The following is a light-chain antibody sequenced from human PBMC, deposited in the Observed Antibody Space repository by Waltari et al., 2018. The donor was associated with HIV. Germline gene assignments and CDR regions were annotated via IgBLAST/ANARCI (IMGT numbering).Light chain of an antibody. CDR3: CSYTVTGTLNWV. CDR2: EVT. V-gene: IGLV2-14*03. J-gene: IGLJ3*02. Sequence: QSALTQPASVSGSPGQSITISCTGTSNDVGRYNYVSWYQQHPGKAPRLLIYEVTNRPSGVSNRFSGSKSGNTASLTISGLQVEDEAVYYCCSYTVTGTLNWVFGGGTKLTVL. CDR1: SNDVGRYNY.